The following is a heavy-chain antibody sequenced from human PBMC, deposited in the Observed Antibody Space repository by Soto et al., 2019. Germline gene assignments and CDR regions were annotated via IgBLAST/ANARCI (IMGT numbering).Heavy chain of an antibody. V-gene: IGHV1-3*01. Sequence: ASVKVSCKASGYTFTSYAMHWVRQAPGQRLEWMGWINAGNGNTKYSQKFQGRVTITRDTSASTAYMELSSLRSEDTAVYYCAREFFIEDAFDIWGQGTMVTVSS. CDR3: AREFFIEDAFDI. J-gene: IGHJ3*02. D-gene: IGHD3-16*02. CDR1: GYTFTSYA. CDR2: INAGNGNT.